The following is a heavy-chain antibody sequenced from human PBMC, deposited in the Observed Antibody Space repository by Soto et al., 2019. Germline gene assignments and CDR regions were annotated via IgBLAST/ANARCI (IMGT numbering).Heavy chain of an antibody. Sequence: EVQLLESGGGLVQPGGSLRLSCAASGFSFTGYAMSWVRQAPGKGLEWVSTFTSGGGTHYADSVKGRFTISRDSSKNTLYLQMINLRAEDTAIYYCAKDGNLYSGYSDSWGQGTLVTVSS. CDR1: GFSFTGYA. D-gene: IGHD5-12*01. CDR3: AKDGNLYSGYSDS. CDR2: FTSGGGT. J-gene: IGHJ4*02. V-gene: IGHV3-23*01.